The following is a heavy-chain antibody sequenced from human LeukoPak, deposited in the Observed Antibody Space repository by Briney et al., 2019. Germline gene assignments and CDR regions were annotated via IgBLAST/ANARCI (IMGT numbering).Heavy chain of an antibody. Sequence: GESLRLSCAASGFTFSSYAMHWVRQAPGKGLKWVAVISYDGSNKYYADSVKGRFTVSRDNSENTLYLQMISLRAEDTAFYYCARAPRWSSSGWYYFDYWGQGTLVTVSS. CDR1: GFTFSSYA. CDR3: ARAPRWSSSGWYYFDY. D-gene: IGHD6-19*01. CDR2: ISYDGSNK. J-gene: IGHJ4*02. V-gene: IGHV3-30-3*01.